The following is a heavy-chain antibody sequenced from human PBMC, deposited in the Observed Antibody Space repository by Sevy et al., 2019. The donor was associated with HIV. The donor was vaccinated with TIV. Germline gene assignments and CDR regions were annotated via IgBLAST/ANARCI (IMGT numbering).Heavy chain of an antibody. J-gene: IGHJ3*02. CDR2: IYYSGST. D-gene: IGHD6-19*01. Sequence: SETLSLTCTVSGGSISSYYWSWIRQPPGKGLEWIGYIYYSGSTNYNPSLKSRVTISVDTSKNQFSLKLSSGTAADTAVYYCARILAVAGTRIDAFDIWGQGTMVTVSS. CDR1: GGSISSYY. V-gene: IGHV4-59*01. CDR3: ARILAVAGTRIDAFDI.